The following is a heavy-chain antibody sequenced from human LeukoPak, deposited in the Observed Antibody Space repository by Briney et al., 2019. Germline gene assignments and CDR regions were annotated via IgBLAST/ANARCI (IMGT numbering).Heavy chain of an antibody. CDR1: GFTFSSYA. CDR3: AKGLSVVPAADDY. D-gene: IGHD2-2*01. CDR2: ISGSGGST. Sequence: AGGSLRLSCAASGFTFSSYAMSWVRQAPGKGLEWVSAISGSGGSTYYADSVKGRFTISRDNSKNTLYLQMNSLRAEDTAVYYCAKGLSVVPAADDYWGQGTLVTVSS. J-gene: IGHJ4*02. V-gene: IGHV3-23*01.